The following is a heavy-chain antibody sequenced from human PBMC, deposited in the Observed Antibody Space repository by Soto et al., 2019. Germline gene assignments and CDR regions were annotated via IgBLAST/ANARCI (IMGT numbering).Heavy chain of an antibody. CDR2: FSGGSGAI. D-gene: IGHD1-1*01. Sequence: PGGSLRRSCAVSGFSLGPYGVTWVRQTPEKGLEWVTGFSGGSGAIFYADSVRGRFTISRDSSTAYLQMNNLRPEDTAVYFCARWNGFGDSWGQGSLVTVYS. CDR3: ARWNGFGDS. J-gene: IGHJ4*02. CDR1: GFSLGPYG. V-gene: IGHV3-23*01.